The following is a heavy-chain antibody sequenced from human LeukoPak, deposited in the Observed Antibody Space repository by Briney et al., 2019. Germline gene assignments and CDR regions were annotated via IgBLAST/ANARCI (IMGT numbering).Heavy chain of an antibody. D-gene: IGHD2-21*01. CDR2: ISGSGEDT. J-gene: IGHJ3*02. CDR1: GFTFSSSG. V-gene: IGHV3-23*01. Sequence: GGSLRLSCAASGFTFSSSGMSWVRQAPGKGLEWVSAISGSGEDTFYADSVKGRFTISRDNSKNTLYLQMNSLRAEDTAVYYCARVRIARRSTGAFDIWGQGTMVTVSS. CDR3: ARVRIARRSTGAFDI.